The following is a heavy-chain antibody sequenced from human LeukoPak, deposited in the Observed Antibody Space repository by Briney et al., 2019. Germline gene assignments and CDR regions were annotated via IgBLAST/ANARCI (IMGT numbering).Heavy chain of an antibody. J-gene: IGHJ1*01. D-gene: IGHD6-6*01. V-gene: IGHV3-30*02. CDR1: GFTFSSYG. Sequence: GRSLRLSCAASGFTFSSYGMHWVRQAPGKGLECEAFIREDGSNKYYADSVKGRFTISRDNSKNTLYLQMNSLRAEDTAVYYCAKYPAARPGWRAEYFQHWGQGTLVTVSS. CDR3: AKYPAARPGWRAEYFQH. CDR2: IREDGSNK.